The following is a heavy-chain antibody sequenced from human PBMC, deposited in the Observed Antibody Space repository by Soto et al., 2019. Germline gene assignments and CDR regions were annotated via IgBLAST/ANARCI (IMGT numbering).Heavy chain of an antibody. CDR3: ARRYYYDSSGYYRSAAYFDY. CDR1: AFSLQPLGVG. CDR2: IYWDDDK. Sequence: AQTITLACSFSAFSLQPLGVGVAWLRQPPGKTLEWLALIYWDDDKFYSTSLKTRLTISKDTSKNQVVLTVTNMDPVDTATYYCARRYYYDSSGYYRSAAYFDYWGQGALVTVSS. J-gene: IGHJ4*02. V-gene: IGHV2-70*01. D-gene: IGHD3-22*01.